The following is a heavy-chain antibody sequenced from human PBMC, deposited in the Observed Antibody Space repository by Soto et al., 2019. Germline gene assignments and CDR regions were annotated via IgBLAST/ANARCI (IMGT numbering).Heavy chain of an antibody. CDR2: ISAYNGNR. CDR3: ARDCITLAGSFDY. Sequence: QVRLVQSGAEVKKPGASVKVSCKASGYTFFNYGISWVRQAPGQGLEWMGWISAYNGNRNYAGKFQGRATMTTETSTSTAYMELRSLRSDDTAVYYCARDCITLAGSFDYWGQGTLVTVSS. J-gene: IGHJ4*02. V-gene: IGHV1-18*01. CDR1: GYTFFNYG. D-gene: IGHD6-19*01.